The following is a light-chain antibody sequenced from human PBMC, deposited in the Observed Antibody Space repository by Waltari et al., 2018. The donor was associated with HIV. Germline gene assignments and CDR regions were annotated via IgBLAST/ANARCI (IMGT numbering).Light chain of an antibody. Sequence: QPALTQPASVSGSPGQSITIPCTGTTSYVGGYFFFPWYQQHPGKAPRLIIFEVTHRSSGVPDRFSGSRSGTTASLTISGLQAEDESLYYCCAFSGGRISWVFGGGTRVTVL. CDR1: TSYVGGYFF. CDR2: EVT. V-gene: IGLV2-23*02. CDR3: CAFSGGRISWV. J-gene: IGLJ3*02.